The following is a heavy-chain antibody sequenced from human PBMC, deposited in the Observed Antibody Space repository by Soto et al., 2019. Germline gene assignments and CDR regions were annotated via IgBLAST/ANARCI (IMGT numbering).Heavy chain of an antibody. Sequence: PSETLSLTCTVSGGSISSSSYYWGWIRQPPGKGLEWIGSIYYSGSTYYNPSLKSRVTISVDTSKNQFSLKLSSVTAADTAVYYCARHQDIVVVVAADYFDYWGQGTLVTVSS. CDR1: GGSISSSSYY. J-gene: IGHJ4*02. CDR3: ARHQDIVVVVAADYFDY. CDR2: IYYSGST. D-gene: IGHD2-15*01. V-gene: IGHV4-39*01.